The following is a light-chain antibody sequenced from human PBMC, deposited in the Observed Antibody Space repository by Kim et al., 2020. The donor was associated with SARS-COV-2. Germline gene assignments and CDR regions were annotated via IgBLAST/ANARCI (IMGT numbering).Light chain of an antibody. CDR3: EQRNCWAPAGT. J-gene: IGKJ4*02. CDR2: DGS. CDR1: QDIDTS. V-gene: IGKV3-11*01. Sequence: GERTSLSWRAIQDIDTSVAWYQRRPGQAPRLLVYDGSNRATGVAERLSGSGSAAYFTRTTSSLEPEDVAIYYCEQRNCWAPAGTFGGGTKVDIK.